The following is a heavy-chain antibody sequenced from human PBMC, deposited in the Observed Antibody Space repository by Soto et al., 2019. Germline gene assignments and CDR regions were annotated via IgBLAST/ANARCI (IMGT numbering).Heavy chain of an antibody. J-gene: IGHJ4*02. D-gene: IGHD5-18*01. CDR3: ARSTRGFSYGKIDS. CDR1: GFTFSSHS. CDR2: ITTSSDSI. Sequence: GGSLRLSCVVSGFTFSSHSMNWVRQAPGKGLEWVSSITTSSDSIYYTDSVKGRFTLSRDDAKNSLFLQMNSLRAEDTAVYYCARSTRGFSYGKIDSWGQGTLVTVSS. V-gene: IGHV3-21*01.